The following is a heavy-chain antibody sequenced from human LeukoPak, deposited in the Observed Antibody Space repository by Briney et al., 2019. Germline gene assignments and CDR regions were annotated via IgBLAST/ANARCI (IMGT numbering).Heavy chain of an antibody. D-gene: IGHD2-15*01. Sequence: PGGSLRLSCAASGFTVSSNCMSWVRQAPGKGLEWVSVIYSGGSTYYADSVKGRFTVSRDNSKNTLYLQMNSLRAEDTAVYYCARGGRTAQFDYWGQGTLVTVSS. CDR3: ARGGRTAQFDY. CDR1: GFTVSSNC. CDR2: IYSGGST. V-gene: IGHV3-53*01. J-gene: IGHJ4*02.